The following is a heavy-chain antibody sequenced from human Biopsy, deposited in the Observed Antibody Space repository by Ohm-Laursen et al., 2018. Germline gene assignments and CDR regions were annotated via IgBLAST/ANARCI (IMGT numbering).Heavy chain of an antibody. V-gene: IGHV3-11*01. CDR2: ISDGGTTI. D-gene: IGHD1-26*01. Sequence: GSLRLSCTASGFPFSDYYMRWIRQAPGKGLDWVSYISDGGTTIYYADSVKGRFTISRDNAKKSLYLQMNSLRAEDTAVYYCARYTRWSAFGMDVWGQGTTVTVSS. J-gene: IGHJ6*02. CDR1: GFPFSDYY. CDR3: ARYTRWSAFGMDV.